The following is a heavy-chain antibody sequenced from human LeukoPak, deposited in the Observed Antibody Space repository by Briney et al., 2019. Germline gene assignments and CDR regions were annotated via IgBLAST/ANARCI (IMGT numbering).Heavy chain of an antibody. CDR1: GFTFSNYG. CDR3: AKGATYCSSTSCPDAFDI. D-gene: IGHD2-2*01. V-gene: IGHV3-30*02. Sequence: QPGGSLRLSCAASGFTFSNYGMNWVRQAPGKGLEWVAVIWYGESNKYYADSVKGRFTISRDNSKNTLYLQMNSLRAEDTALYYCAKGATYCSSTSCPDAFDIWGQGTMVTVSS. J-gene: IGHJ3*02. CDR2: IWYGESNK.